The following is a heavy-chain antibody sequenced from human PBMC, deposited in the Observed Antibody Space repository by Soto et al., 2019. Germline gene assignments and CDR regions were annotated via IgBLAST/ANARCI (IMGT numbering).Heavy chain of an antibody. D-gene: IGHD3-10*01. V-gene: IGHV4-59*08. CDR2: IYYSGNT. CDR1: GGSITSDY. J-gene: IGHJ4*02. CDR3: ARHLRRDSVSTPFDF. Sequence: QVQLQESGPGLLKPSETLSLTCTVSGGSITSDYWIWIRQPPGKGLEWIGYIYYSGNTNYNPSLKSRVTISVDTSKKQFSLKLNSVTAADTAIYYCARHLRRDSVSTPFDFWGQGTLVTVS.